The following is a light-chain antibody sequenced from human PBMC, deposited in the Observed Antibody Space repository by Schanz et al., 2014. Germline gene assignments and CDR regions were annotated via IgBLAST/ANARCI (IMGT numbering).Light chain of an antibody. CDR2: VND. J-gene: IGLJ3*02. CDR1: SSNIGSNY. V-gene: IGLV1-47*01. CDR3: AVWDDSLSTGV. Sequence: QSVLAQPPSASGTPGQRVTISCSGSSSNIGSNYVYWYHQYPGTAPKLLIYVNDRRPSGVPDRFSGSKSGTSASLAISGLRSEEEALYYCAVWDDSLSTGVFGGGTKLTVL.